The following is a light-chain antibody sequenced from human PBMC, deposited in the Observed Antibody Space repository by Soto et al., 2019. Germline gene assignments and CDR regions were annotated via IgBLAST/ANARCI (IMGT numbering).Light chain of an antibody. J-gene: IGKJ2*01. CDR2: KAS. CDR1: QSIGGW. CDR3: QQYDNYPYT. V-gene: IGKV1-5*03. Sequence: DIQMTQSPSTLSASVGDRVTITCRASQSIGGWLAWYQQKPGKAPKLLIYKASTLERGVPSRFSGSGSVTEFTLTISSLQPDDFATYYCQQYDNYPYTFGRGTKLEIK.